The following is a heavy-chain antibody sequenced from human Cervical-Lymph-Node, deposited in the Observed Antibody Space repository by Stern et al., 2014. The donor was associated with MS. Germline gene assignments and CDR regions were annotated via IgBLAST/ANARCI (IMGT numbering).Heavy chain of an antibody. Sequence: QEQLVQSGAEVKKPGASVKVSCKASGYAFTTYDINWMRQATGQGLEWMGWMNPNSGYTGYAQKFTGRVTMTRDTSIDTAYMELTSLSSEDTAVYFCARVKVNTGGRSVISYYDSWGQGTLVTVSS. J-gene: IGHJ4*02. CDR2: MNPNSGYT. V-gene: IGHV1-8*01. CDR3: ARVKVNTGGRSVISYYDS. D-gene: IGHD6-19*01. CDR1: GYAFTTYD.